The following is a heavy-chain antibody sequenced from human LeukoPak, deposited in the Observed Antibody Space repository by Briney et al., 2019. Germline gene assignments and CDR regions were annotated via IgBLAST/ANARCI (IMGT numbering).Heavy chain of an antibody. V-gene: IGHV4-59*08. CDR2: IYYSGST. J-gene: IGHJ4*02. CDR3: ARHGYGDTELLFDY. CDR1: GGSISSYY. Sequence: SETLSLTCTVSGGSISSYYWSWIRQPPGKGLEWIGYIYYSGSTNYNPSLKSRVTISEDTSKNQFSLKLSSVTAADTAVYYCARHGYGDTELLFDYWGQGTLVTVSS. D-gene: IGHD4-17*01.